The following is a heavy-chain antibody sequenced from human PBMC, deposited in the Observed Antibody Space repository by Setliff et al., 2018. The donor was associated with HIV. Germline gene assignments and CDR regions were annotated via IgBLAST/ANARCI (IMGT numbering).Heavy chain of an antibody. CDR1: RGSFSHYY. Sequence: PSETLSLTCAVYRGSFSHYYWTWIRQSPGKGLEWIAEINQERTTFYNPSLKSRVTMSLDTSRNEVSLRLSSVTAAVTATYFCARVRFNFDNVRCFDLWGPGTLVTVSS. D-gene: IGHD1-20*01. CDR3: ARVRFNFDNVRCFDL. V-gene: IGHV4-34*01. J-gene: IGHJ2*01. CDR2: INQERTT.